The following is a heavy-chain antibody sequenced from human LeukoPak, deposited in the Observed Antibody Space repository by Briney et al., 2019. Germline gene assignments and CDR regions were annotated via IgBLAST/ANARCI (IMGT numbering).Heavy chain of an antibody. D-gene: IGHD4-23*01. CDR1: GYSFTSYW. Sequence: GESLKISCKGSGYSFTSYWIGWVRQMPGKGLEWMGIIYPGDSDTRYSPSFQGQVTISADKSISTAYLQWSSLKASDTAMYYCARAPPPYGGNQLIDYWGQGTLVTVSS. CDR3: ARAPPPYGGNQLIDY. V-gene: IGHV5-51*01. CDR2: IYPGDSDT. J-gene: IGHJ4*02.